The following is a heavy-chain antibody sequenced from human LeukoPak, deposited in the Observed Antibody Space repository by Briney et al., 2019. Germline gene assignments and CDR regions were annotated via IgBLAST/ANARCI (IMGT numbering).Heavy chain of an antibody. CDR1: GGSISSSSYY. Sequence: KPSETLSLTCTVSGGSISSSSYYWSWIRQPPGKGLEWFGEINHSGSTNYDPSLKSRVTISVDTSKNQFSLKLSSVTAADTAVYYCARHGAPNFLYYYGSGSHDAFDIWGQGTMVTVSS. J-gene: IGHJ3*02. D-gene: IGHD3-10*01. CDR3: ARHGAPNFLYYYGSGSHDAFDI. V-gene: IGHV4-39*01. CDR2: INHSGST.